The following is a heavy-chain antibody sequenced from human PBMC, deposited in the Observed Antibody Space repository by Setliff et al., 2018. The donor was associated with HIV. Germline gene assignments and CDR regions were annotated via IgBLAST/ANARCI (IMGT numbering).Heavy chain of an antibody. D-gene: IGHD5-12*01. CDR2: INHSGST. Sequence: PSETLSLTCAVFGGSFTDIGGSFTDYYWIWIRQPPGKGLEWIGEINHSGSTHYNPSLKSRFTISVDTSKNQFSLKVNSVTAADTAVYYCARQVSIPGVAITPVDYWGQGALVTVSS. CDR3: ARQVSIPGVAITPVDY. V-gene: IGHV4-34*01. CDR1: GGSFTDIGGSFTDYY. J-gene: IGHJ4*02.